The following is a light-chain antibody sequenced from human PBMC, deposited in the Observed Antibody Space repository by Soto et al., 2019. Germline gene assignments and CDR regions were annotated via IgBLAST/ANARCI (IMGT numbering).Light chain of an antibody. CDR3: QQRSNWPPIT. J-gene: IGKJ5*01. V-gene: IGKV3-11*01. Sequence: EVVLTQSPATLSLSPGDRATLSCRASQSVSSNLAWYQQKPGQAPRLLIYGASTRATGIPARFSGSGSGTDFTLTISSLEPEDFAVYYCQQRSNWPPITFGQGTRLEIK. CDR2: GAS. CDR1: QSVSSN.